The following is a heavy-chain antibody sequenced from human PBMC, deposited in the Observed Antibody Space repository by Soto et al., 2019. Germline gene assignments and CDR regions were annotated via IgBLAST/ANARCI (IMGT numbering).Heavy chain of an antibody. J-gene: IGHJ4*01. V-gene: IGHV4-39*01. CDR3: ARLMFRGGDFDY. CDR2: IYYTETT. Sequence: ETLSLTCTVSGGSISGSTYYWGWIRQTPGKGLEWLASIYYTETTAYNPSLKSRLTISVDTSKNQFSLKLKSVIAADTAIYYCARLMFRGGDFDYWG. CDR1: GGSISGSTYY. D-gene: IGHD2-15*01.